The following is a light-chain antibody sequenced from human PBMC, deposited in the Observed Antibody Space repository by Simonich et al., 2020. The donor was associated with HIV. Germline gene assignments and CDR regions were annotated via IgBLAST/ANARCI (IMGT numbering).Light chain of an antibody. CDR3: LQHNSFPFT. CDR2: AAS. J-gene: IGKJ3*01. Sequence: DIQMTQSPSTLSASVGDRITITCRASQSISSYLNWYQQKPGKAPKVLIYAASSLQSGVPSRFSGSGSGTDFTLTISSLQPEDFATYYCLQHNSFPFTFGPGTKVDIK. V-gene: IGKV1-39*01. CDR1: QSISSY.